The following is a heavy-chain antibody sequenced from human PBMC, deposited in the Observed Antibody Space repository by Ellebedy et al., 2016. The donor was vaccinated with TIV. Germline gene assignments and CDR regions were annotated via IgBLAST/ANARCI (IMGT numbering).Heavy chain of an antibody. Sequence: GESLKISCAASGFSVSANYMNWVRQAPGKGLEWVSVIYSGSDGGDTYYADSVKGRFTISRDNSKNTLYLQMNSLRAEDTAVYYCVRDAADNGGKLDYWGQGALVTVSS. CDR1: GFSVSANY. CDR3: VRDAADNGGKLDY. V-gene: IGHV3-53*01. J-gene: IGHJ4*02. CDR2: IYSGSDGGDT. D-gene: IGHD4-23*01.